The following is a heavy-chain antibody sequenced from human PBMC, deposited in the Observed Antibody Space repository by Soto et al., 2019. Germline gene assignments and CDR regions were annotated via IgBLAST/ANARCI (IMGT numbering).Heavy chain of an antibody. CDR3: ARVGVYSSSWIYYFDC. V-gene: IGHV4-30-4*01. CDR2: IYYSGST. D-gene: IGHD6-13*01. CDR1: GGSISSGDYY. Sequence: PSETLSLTCTVSGGSISSGDYYWSWIRQPPGKGLEWIGYIYYSGSTYYNPSLKSRVTISVDTSKNQFSLKLSSVTAADTAVYYCARVGVYSSSWIYYFDCWGQGTLVTVSS. J-gene: IGHJ4*02.